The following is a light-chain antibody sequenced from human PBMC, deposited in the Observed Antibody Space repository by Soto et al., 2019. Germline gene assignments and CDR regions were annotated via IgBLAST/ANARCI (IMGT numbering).Light chain of an antibody. CDR1: SSDVGGYKF. Sequence: QSALTQPPSASGSPGQSVTISCTGTSSDVGGYKFVSWYQQHPGKAPKLIIYEVSQRPPGVPDRFSASKSGDTASLTVSGLRAEDEADYYCSSYAGSNMGVFGSGTKLTVL. V-gene: IGLV2-8*01. J-gene: IGLJ1*01. CDR2: EVS. CDR3: SSYAGSNMGV.